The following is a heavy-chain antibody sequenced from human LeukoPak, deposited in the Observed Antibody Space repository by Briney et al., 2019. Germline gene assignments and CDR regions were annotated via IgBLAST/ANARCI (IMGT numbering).Heavy chain of an antibody. J-gene: IGHJ6*03. CDR3: SQIWQLADYYYYMDV. D-gene: IGHD6-6*01. V-gene: IGHV4-39*07. CDR1: GGSISSSSYY. Sequence: KPSETLSLTCTVSGGSISSSSYYWGWIRQPPGKGLEWIGSIYYSGSTYYNPSLKSRVTISVDTSKNQFSLKLSSVTAADTAVYYCSQIWQLADYYYYMDVWGKGTTVTVSS. CDR2: IYYSGST.